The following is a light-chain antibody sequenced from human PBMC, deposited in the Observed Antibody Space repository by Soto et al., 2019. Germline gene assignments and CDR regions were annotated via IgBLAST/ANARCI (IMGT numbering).Light chain of an antibody. Sequence: EIVLTQSPGTLSLSPGERATLSCRTSETISSTYLAWYQQTPGQAPRLLIHGTSSRASDIPDRFSGSGSGTDFTLTINRLEPEDFAVYFCQQYGRSPPTFGPGTKLDIK. CDR1: ETISSTY. CDR3: QQYGRSPPT. V-gene: IGKV3-20*01. J-gene: IGKJ2*01. CDR2: GTS.